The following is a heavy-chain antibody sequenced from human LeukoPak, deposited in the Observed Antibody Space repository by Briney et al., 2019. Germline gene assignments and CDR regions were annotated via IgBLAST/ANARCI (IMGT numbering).Heavy chain of an antibody. CDR2: ITSNINTI. V-gene: IGHV3-48*04. D-gene: IGHD3-22*01. CDR1: GFTFSTYN. J-gene: IGHJ4*02. CDR3: VLGGYDSPYLGFDY. Sequence: GGSLRLSCAASGFTFSTYNMNWVRQAPGKGLEWLAYITSNINTIYYADSVKGRFTISRDNAKNSLYLQMDSLRAEDTAVYYCVLGGYDSPYLGFDYWGQGTLVTVSS.